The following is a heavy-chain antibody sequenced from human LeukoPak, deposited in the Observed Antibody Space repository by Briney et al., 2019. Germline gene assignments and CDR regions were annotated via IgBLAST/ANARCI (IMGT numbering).Heavy chain of an antibody. D-gene: IGHD3-3*01. CDR2: IIPIFGTA. CDR3: AGPLNYDFWSAVKGGYYYYYMDV. Sequence: SSVKVSYKASGGTFSSYAISWVRQAPGQGLEWMGGIIPIFGTANYAQKFQGRVTITADESTSTAYMELSSLRSEDTAVYYCAGPLNYDFWSAVKGGYYYYYMDVWGKGTTVTVSS. CDR1: GGTFSSYA. J-gene: IGHJ6*03. V-gene: IGHV1-69*01.